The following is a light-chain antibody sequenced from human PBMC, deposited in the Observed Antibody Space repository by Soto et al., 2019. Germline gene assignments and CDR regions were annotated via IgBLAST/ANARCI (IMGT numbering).Light chain of an antibody. Sequence: QSVLTQPASVSGSPGQSITISCAGTSSDIGGYNYVSWYQQHPGKAPKVMIYEVSNRPSGVSNRFSGSKSGNTASLTISGPQAEDEADYYCSSYTSSSTLYVFGSGTKV. CDR1: SSDIGGYNY. CDR3: SSYTSSSTLYV. CDR2: EVS. V-gene: IGLV2-14*01. J-gene: IGLJ1*01.